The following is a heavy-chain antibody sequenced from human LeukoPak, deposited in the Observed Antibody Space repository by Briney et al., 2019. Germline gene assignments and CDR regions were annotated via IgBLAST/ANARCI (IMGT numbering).Heavy chain of an antibody. Sequence: GASLRLSCAASGFTFSTYAMTWVRQAPRKGLDWVSAISVSGATTYYADSVKGRFTISRDNSKNTLFLQINSLSAEDTAIYDCARYCTGGSCFFQYGMDVWGKGTTVTVSS. CDR2: ISVSGATT. V-gene: IGHV3-23*01. CDR3: ARYCTGGSCFFQYGMDV. D-gene: IGHD2-15*01. CDR1: GFTFSTYA. J-gene: IGHJ6*04.